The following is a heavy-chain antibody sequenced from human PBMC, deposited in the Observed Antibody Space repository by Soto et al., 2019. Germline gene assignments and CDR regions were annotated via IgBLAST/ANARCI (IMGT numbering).Heavy chain of an antibody. Sequence: SGPTLVNPTQTLTLTCTFSGFSLSTSGVGVGWTRQPPGKALEWLALIYWDDDKRYSPSLKSRLTVTKDTSKNQVVLTMINMDPVDTGTYYCAVLIEFSSSSYFDYWGQGTLVTVSS. CDR2: IYWDDDK. J-gene: IGHJ4*02. D-gene: IGHD6-6*01. V-gene: IGHV2-5*02. CDR3: AVLIEFSSSSYFDY. CDR1: GFSLSTSGVG.